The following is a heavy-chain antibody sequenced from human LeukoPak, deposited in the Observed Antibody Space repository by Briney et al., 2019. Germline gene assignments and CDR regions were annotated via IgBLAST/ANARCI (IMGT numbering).Heavy chain of an antibody. CDR3: AKVMGYCGVDCYPDY. Sequence: GGSLRLSCAASGFTVTNYGMHWVRQAPGKGLEWVAFIRFDGTTKYYAESVKGRFTISRDNSKNTLYLQMNSLRAEDTALYYCAKVMGYCGVDCYPDYWGQGSLVTVSS. J-gene: IGHJ4*02. D-gene: IGHD2-21*02. CDR2: IRFDGTTK. V-gene: IGHV3-30*02. CDR1: GFTVTNYG.